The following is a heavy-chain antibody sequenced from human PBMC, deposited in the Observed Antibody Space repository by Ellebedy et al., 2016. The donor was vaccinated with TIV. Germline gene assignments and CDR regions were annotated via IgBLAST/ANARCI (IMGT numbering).Heavy chain of an antibody. J-gene: IGHJ4*02. CDR1: GVSISGFH. Sequence: MPSETLSLTCTVSGVSISGFHWTRIRQPPGKGLAWIGYIYFSGSSNYNPSLKSRVTMSVDTSKNQFSLKLASVSAADTAVYYCARGLRGPFDYWGQGTLVTVSS. V-gene: IGHV4-59*01. CDR2: IYFSGSS. CDR3: ARGLRGPFDY.